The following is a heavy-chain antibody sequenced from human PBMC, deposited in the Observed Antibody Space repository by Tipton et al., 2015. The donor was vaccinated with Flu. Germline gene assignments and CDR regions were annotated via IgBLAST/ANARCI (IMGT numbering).Heavy chain of an antibody. CDR3: ARGLGDYDRNDAFDI. J-gene: IGHJ3*02. D-gene: IGHD3-16*01. Sequence: SLRLSCAASGFSFNIYSMNWVRQAPGGGLEWVSHIASRSTTIYYADSVKGRFTISRDNAKNSLYLQMNSLRAEDTAVYFCARGLGDYDRNDAFDIWGQGAVVTVSS. CDR1: GFSFNIYS. CDR2: IASRSTTI. V-gene: IGHV3-48*04.